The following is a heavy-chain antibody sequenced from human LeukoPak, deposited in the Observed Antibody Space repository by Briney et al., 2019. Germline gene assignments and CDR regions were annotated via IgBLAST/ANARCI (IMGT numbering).Heavy chain of an antibody. CDR2: ISSSGTTI. J-gene: IGHJ4*02. Sequence: PGGSLRLSCAASGFTFTNYWMNWVRQPPGKGLEWVSYISSSGTTIYYADSVKGRFTISRDNAKNSVYLQMNSLRDEDTAVYYCARGLAARLDQWGQGTLVTVSS. CDR1: GFTFTNYW. V-gene: IGHV3-48*02. CDR3: ARGLAARLDQ. D-gene: IGHD6-6*01.